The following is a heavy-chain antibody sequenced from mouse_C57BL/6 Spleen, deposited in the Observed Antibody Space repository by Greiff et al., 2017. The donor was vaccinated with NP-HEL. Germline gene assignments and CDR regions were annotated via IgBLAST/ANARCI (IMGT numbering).Heavy chain of an antibody. CDR3: ARSMVTTAGGYAMDY. D-gene: IGHD2-3*01. J-gene: IGHJ4*01. Sequence: QVQLQQSGAELARPGASVKLSCKASGYTFTSYGISWVKQRTGQGLEWIGEIYPRSGNTYYNEKFKGKATLTEDKSSSTAYMELRSLTSEDSAVYFCARSMVTTAGGYAMDYWGQGTSVTVSS. V-gene: IGHV1-81*01. CDR2: IYPRSGNT. CDR1: GYTFTSYG.